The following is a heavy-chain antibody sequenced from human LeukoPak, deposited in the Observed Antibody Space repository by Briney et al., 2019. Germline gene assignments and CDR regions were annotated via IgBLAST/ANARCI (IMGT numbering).Heavy chain of an antibody. CDR3: ARDVYGDYIFDY. D-gene: IGHD4-17*01. V-gene: IGHV3-33*01. CDR1: GFTLSSYG. Sequence: GGSLRLSCAASGFTLSSYGMHWVRQAPGKGLEWVAVIWYDGSNKYYADSVKGRFTISRDNSKNTLYLQMNSLRAEHTAVYYCARDVYGDYIFDYWGQGTLVTVSS. J-gene: IGHJ4*02. CDR2: IWYDGSNK.